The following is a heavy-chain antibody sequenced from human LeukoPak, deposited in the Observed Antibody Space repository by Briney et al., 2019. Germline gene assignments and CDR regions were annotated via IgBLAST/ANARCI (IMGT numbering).Heavy chain of an antibody. D-gene: IGHD3-10*01. CDR2: INHSGST. CDR3: ARVNYYGSGSYEDAFDI. V-gene: IGHV4-34*01. Sequence: SETLSRTCAVYGGSFSGYYWSWIRQPPGKGLEWIGEINHSGSTNYNPSLKSRVTISVDTSKNQFSLKLSSVTAADTAVYYCARVNYYGSGSYEDAFDIWGQGTMVTVSS. CDR1: GGSFSGYY. J-gene: IGHJ3*02.